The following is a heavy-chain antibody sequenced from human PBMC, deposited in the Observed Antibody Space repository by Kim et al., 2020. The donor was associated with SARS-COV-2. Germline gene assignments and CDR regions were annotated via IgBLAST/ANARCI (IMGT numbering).Heavy chain of an antibody. V-gene: IGHV3-21*01. CDR1: GFTFSSYS. D-gene: IGHD6-13*01. J-gene: IGHJ4*02. Sequence: GGSLRLSCAASGFTFSSYSMNWVRQAPGKGLEWVSSISSRSSYIYYADSVKGRFTISRDNAKNSLYLQMNNLRAEDTDVYYCARDDLAAAGFDYWGQGT. CDR3: ARDDLAAAGFDY. CDR2: ISSRSSYI.